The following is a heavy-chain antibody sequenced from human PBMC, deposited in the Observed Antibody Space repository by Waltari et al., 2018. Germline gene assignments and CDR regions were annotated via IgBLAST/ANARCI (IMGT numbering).Heavy chain of an antibody. CDR3: ARQPGYDYVWGSYRPTWDFDY. J-gene: IGHJ4*02. CDR2: INHSGST. CDR1: GGSFSGYY. V-gene: IGHV4-34*01. Sequence: QVQLQQWGAGLLKPSETLSLTCAVYGGSFSGYYWSWIRQPPGKGLEWIGEINHSGSTNSNPSLKSRVTISVDTSKNQFSLKLSSVTAADTAVYYCARQPGYDYVWGSYRPTWDFDYWGQGTLVTVSS. D-gene: IGHD3-16*02.